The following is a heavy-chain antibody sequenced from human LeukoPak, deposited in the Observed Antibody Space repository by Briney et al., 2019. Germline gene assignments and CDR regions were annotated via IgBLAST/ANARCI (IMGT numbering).Heavy chain of an antibody. CDR3: AKGTSPYYYGMDV. J-gene: IGHJ6*02. Sequence: GGSLRLSCATSGFTFSSYSMSWVRQAPGKWLEWVSAIRGSGGSTYYADSVKGRFTISRDNSKNTLYLQMNSLRAEDTAVYYCAKGTSPYYYGMDVWGQGTTVTVS. V-gene: IGHV3-23*01. CDR1: GFTFSSYS. CDR2: IRGSGGST. D-gene: IGHD1-7*01.